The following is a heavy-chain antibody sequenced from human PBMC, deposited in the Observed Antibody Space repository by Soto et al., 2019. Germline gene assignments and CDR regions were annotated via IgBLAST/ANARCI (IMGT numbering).Heavy chain of an antibody. Sequence: LSLTCPVSGGSINSGRSSWNWIRQSPGKGLEWIAYIYHSGSTYYNPSLKSRVTISVDRSENQFSLKLTSVTAADTAVYYCVRESTTSGPNWFDTWGPGILVTVSS. CDR2: IYHSGST. V-gene: IGHV4-30-2*06. CDR1: GGSINSGRSS. J-gene: IGHJ5*02. CDR3: VRESTTSGPNWFDT. D-gene: IGHD1-1*01.